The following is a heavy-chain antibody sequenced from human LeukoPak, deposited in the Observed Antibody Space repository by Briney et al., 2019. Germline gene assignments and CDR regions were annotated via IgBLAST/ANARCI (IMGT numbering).Heavy chain of an antibody. CDR3: AREVYSGYDLYYYYGMDV. J-gene: IGHJ6*02. CDR1: GGSFSGYY. D-gene: IGHD5-12*01. Sequence: SETLSLTCAVYGGSFSGYYWSWIRQPPGKGLEWIGEINHSGSTNYNPSLKSRVTISVDTSKNQFSLKLSSVTAADTAVYYCAREVYSGYDLYYYYGMDVWGQGTTVTVSS. V-gene: IGHV4-34*01. CDR2: INHSGST.